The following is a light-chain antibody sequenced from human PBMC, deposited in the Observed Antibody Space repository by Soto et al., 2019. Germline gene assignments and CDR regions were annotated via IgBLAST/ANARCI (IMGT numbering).Light chain of an antibody. J-gene: IGKJ2*01. CDR1: QRLSSR. V-gene: IGKV1-39*01. Sequence: DIQMTQSPSSLSASVGDRVTITCRASQRLSSRLTWYQQKPGEAPKLLIYETSNLQSGVPSRFSGSGSDTDFTLTINSLQSKDFATYYCQQSFSPPYTFGQGTKLEIK. CDR2: ETS. CDR3: QQSFSPPYT.